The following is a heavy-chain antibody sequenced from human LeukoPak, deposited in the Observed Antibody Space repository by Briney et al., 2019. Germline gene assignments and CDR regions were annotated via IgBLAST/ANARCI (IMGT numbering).Heavy chain of an antibody. J-gene: IGHJ5*02. CDR2: MNPNSGNT. CDR3: AKGRGPRYCGSTTCYPRGWFDP. Sequence: ASVKVSCKASGYTFTSYDINWVRQATGQGLEWMGWMNPNSGNTGYAQKFQGRVTMTRNTSISTAYMELSSLRSEDTAVYYCAKGRGPRYCGSTTCYPRGWFDPGGKGPLSTVSP. V-gene: IGHV1-8*01. CDR1: GYTFTSYD. D-gene: IGHD2-2*01.